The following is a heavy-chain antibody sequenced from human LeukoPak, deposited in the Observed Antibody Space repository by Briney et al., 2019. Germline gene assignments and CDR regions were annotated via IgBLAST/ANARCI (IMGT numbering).Heavy chain of an antibody. CDR1: SLSISSGYY. CDR2: IHHSGST. D-gene: IGHD5-24*01. Sequence: QPSETLSLTCAVSSLSISSGYYWVWIRQPPGKGLEWIGSIHHSGSTYYNPSLRSRVTISVDTSKNQFSLKLTSVTAAGTAMYYCARRGPGYGYSRGLLYHWGQGTLVNGSS. J-gene: IGHJ1*01. CDR3: ARRGPGYGYSRGLLYH. V-gene: IGHV4-38-2*01.